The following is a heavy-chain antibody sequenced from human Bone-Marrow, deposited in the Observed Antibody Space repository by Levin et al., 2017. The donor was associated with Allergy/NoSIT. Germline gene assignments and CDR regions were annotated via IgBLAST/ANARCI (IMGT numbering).Heavy chain of an antibody. D-gene: IGHD3-16*02. V-gene: IGHV3-7*01. CDR3: ARGSRYYDYYLGWYRYADYFAY. CDR2: IKQDGSEK. CDR1: GFIFNNYW. Sequence: GGSLRLSCAASGFIFNNYWMTWVRQAPGKGLEWVATIKQDGSEKYYVDSVKGRFTISRDNGQNSLSLQMNSLRAEDTAVYYCARGSRYYDYYLGWYRYADYFAYWGQGSLVSASS. J-gene: IGHJ4*02.